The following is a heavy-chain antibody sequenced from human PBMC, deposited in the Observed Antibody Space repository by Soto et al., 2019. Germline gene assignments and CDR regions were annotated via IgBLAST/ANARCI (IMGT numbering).Heavy chain of an antibody. D-gene: IGHD3-10*01. Sequence: GGSLRLPCAASGFIFSSYGMHWVRQAPGKGLEWVAVIWYDGSKKYYADSVKGRFTISRDNSKNTLYLQTNSLRAEDTAVYYCARDMSDRIWFGELLPDYWGQGTLVTVSS. CDR2: IWYDGSKK. CDR3: ARDMSDRIWFGELLPDY. CDR1: GFIFSSYG. J-gene: IGHJ4*02. V-gene: IGHV3-33*01.